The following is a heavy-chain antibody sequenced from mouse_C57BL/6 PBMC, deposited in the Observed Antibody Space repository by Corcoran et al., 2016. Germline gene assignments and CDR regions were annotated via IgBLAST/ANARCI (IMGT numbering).Heavy chain of an antibody. CDR2: INPNNGGT. J-gene: IGHJ3*01. CDR3: ARTAQATSFAY. V-gene: IGHV1-26*01. Sequence: EVQLQQSGPELVKPGASVKISCKASGYTFTDYYMNWVKQSHGKSLELIGDINPNNGGTSYNQKFKGKATLTVDKSSSTAYMELRSLTSEDSAVYYCARTAQATSFAYWGQGTLVTVSA. CDR1: GYTFTDYY. D-gene: IGHD3-2*02.